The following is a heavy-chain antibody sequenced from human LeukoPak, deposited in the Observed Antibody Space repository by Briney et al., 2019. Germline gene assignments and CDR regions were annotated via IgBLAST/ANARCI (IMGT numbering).Heavy chain of an antibody. Sequence: SETLSLTCTVSGGSISSYYWSWIRQPPGKGLEWIGYIYYSGSTNYNPSLQSRVTISVDPSKNQFSLKLSSVTAADTAVYYCARSPPGSGPLELGFDPWGQGTLVTVSS. J-gene: IGHJ5*02. CDR1: GGSISSYY. V-gene: IGHV4-59*01. D-gene: IGHD3-10*01. CDR3: ARSPPGSGPLELGFDP. CDR2: IYYSGST.